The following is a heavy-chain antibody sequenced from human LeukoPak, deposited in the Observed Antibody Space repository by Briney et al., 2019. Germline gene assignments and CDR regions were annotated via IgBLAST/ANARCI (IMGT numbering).Heavy chain of an antibody. J-gene: IGHJ4*02. CDR2: IIPILGIA. Sequence: SVKVSFKASGGTFGSYTISWVRQAPGQGLEWMGRIIPILGIANYAQKFQGRVTITADKSTSTAYMELSSLRSGDTAVYYCARDDLADSSGYCHDYWGQGTLVTVSS. D-gene: IGHD3-22*01. CDR1: GGTFGSYT. V-gene: IGHV1-69*04. CDR3: ARDDLADSSGYCHDY.